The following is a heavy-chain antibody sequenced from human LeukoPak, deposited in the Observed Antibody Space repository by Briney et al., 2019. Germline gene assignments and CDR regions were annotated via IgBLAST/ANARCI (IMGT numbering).Heavy chain of an antibody. J-gene: IGHJ4*02. V-gene: IGHV1-18*01. CDR3: ARDPDDIVVVPAAIIADY. Sequence: ASVKVSCKASGYTFTSYGISWVRQVPGQGLEWMGWISAYNGNTNYAQKLQGRVTMTTDTSTSTAYMELRSLRSDDTAVYYCARDPDDIVVVPAAIIADYWGQGTLVTVSS. CDR1: GYTFTSYG. CDR2: ISAYNGNT. D-gene: IGHD2-2*02.